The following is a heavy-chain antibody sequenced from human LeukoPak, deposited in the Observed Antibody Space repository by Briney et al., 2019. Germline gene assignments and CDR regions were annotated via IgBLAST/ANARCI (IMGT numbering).Heavy chain of an antibody. CDR3: ARDRGCGYDYYYYYGMDV. J-gene: IGHJ6*02. D-gene: IGHD5-12*01. CDR2: TYYRSKWYN. CDR1: GDSVSSNSAA. V-gene: IGHV6-1*01. Sequence: SQTLSLTCAISGDSVSSNSAAWNWIRQSPSRGLEWLGRTYYRSKWYNDYAVSVKSRITINPDTSKNQFSLQLNSVTPEDTAVCYCARDRGCGYDYYYYYGMDVWGQGTTVTVSS.